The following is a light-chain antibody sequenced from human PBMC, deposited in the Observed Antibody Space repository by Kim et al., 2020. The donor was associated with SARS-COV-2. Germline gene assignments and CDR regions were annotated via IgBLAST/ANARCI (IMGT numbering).Light chain of an antibody. J-gene: IGKJ2*01. CDR1: QSVSSN. CDR3: QQYSNWPRT. Sequence: ASPGERATLSCRASQSVSSNLAWYQQKPGQAPRLLIYGASTRATGIPARFSGSGSGTEFTLTISSLQSEDFAVYYCQQYSNWPRTFGQGTKLEI. CDR2: GAS. V-gene: IGKV3-15*01.